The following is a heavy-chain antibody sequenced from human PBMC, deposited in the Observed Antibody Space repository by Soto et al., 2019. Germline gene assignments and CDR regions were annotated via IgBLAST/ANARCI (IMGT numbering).Heavy chain of an antibody. D-gene: IGHD3-10*01. J-gene: IGHJ4*02. CDR1: GYTFTSYT. CDR2: INTGNGNT. Sequence: QVQLVQSGAEVKKPGASVKVSCKASGYTFTSYTLHWVRQAPGQRLEWMGWINTGNGNTKYSQKFQGRVTITRDTSASTAYMEVSMLRSEATAVYYWARGDTMVRGVIIDDFDFWGQGTLVTVSS. V-gene: IGHV1-3*04. CDR3: ARGDTMVRGVIIDDFDF.